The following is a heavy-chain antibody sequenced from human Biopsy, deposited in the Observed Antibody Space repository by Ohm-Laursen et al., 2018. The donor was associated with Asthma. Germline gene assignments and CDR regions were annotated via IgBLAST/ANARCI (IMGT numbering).Heavy chain of an antibody. J-gene: IGHJ6*02. Sequence: SSLRLSCAASGFTFSKYGMHWVRQAPGKGLEWVALIWNDGNKNYYADSVKGRFTISRDNPKNMLYLQMNSLRAEDTAVYFCARGIYDMDVRGQGTTVTVSS. V-gene: IGHV3-33*01. CDR1: GFTFSKYG. CDR3: ARGIYDMDV. CDR2: IWNDGNKN.